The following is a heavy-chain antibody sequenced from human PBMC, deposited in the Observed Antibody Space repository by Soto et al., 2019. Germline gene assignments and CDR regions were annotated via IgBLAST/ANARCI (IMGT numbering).Heavy chain of an antibody. J-gene: IGHJ6*02. Sequence: ASVKVSCKASGYTFTSYGISWVRQAPGKGREWLGWISAYNGNTNYAQKLQGRVTMTTDTSTSTAYMELRSLRSDDTAVYYCARGNFWSGLHYYGMDVWGQGTTVTVSS. D-gene: IGHD3-3*01. CDR1: GYTFTSYG. V-gene: IGHV1-18*04. CDR3: ARGNFWSGLHYYGMDV. CDR2: ISAYNGNT.